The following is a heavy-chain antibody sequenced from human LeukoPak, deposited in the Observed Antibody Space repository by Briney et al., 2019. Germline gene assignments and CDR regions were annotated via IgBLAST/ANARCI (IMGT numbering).Heavy chain of an antibody. CDR2: IYPGDSDT. CDR1: GYSFTSYW. V-gene: IGHV5-51*01. CDR3: ARRSLIQLGGFDP. Sequence: GESLKISCKGSGYSFTSYWIGWVRQMPGKGLGWVGIIYPGDSDTRYSPSFQGQVTISADKSISTAYLQWSSLKASDTAMYYCARRSLIQLGGFDPWGQGTLVTVSS. J-gene: IGHJ5*02. D-gene: IGHD5-18*01.